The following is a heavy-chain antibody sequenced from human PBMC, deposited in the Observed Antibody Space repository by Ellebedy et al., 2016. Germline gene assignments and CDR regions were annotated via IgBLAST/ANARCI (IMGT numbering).Heavy chain of an antibody. J-gene: IGHJ3*01. Sequence: GGSLRLSXAASGFSVSSNDMSWVRQAPGKGLELVSLLYGGGASYYADSVKGRFTISTDNSKKTLYLQMSGLGAEDTAVYYCVTRHNGVFDFWGQGTMVTVSS. CDR3: VTRHNGVFDF. CDR1: GFSVSSND. CDR2: LYGGGAS. D-gene: IGHD2-8*01. V-gene: IGHV3-53*01.